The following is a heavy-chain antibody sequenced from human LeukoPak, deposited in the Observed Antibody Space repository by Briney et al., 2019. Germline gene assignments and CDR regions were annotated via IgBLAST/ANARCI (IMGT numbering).Heavy chain of an antibody. Sequence: ASVKVSCKASGYTFTSSDINWVRQAAGPGLEWMGWINPNSGRTGYAQKFQGRVTMTANTSISTAYMELSSLRFDDTAVYYCARGRSGLAAAGTYDYWGQGTLITVSS. J-gene: IGHJ4*02. V-gene: IGHV1-8*01. CDR3: ARGRSGLAAAGTYDY. CDR1: GYTFTSSD. D-gene: IGHD6-13*01. CDR2: INPNSGRT.